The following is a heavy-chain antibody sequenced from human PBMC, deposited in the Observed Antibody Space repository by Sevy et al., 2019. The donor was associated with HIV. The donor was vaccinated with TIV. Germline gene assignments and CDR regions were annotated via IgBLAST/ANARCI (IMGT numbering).Heavy chain of an antibody. V-gene: IGHV4-39*01. Sequence: SETLSLTCTVSGGSINSDSYYWGWIRQPPGNGLEWIGNSYYSGTTYYNPSLKSRVTISVDTSKNQFSLKLSSVTAADTAVYYCARFEYGDYVSHFEYWGQGTLVTVSS. CDR2: SYYSGTT. J-gene: IGHJ4*02. D-gene: IGHD2-21*02. CDR3: ARFEYGDYVSHFEY. CDR1: GGSINSDSYY.